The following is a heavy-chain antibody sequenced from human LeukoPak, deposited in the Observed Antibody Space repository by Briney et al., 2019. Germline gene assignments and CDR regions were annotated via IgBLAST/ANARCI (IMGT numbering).Heavy chain of an antibody. J-gene: IGHJ4*02. CDR1: GDSIRSGTYY. CDR3: ARGGGATRIDY. D-gene: IGHD5-12*01. V-gene: IGHV4-61*02. Sequence: NPSQTLSLTCSVSGDSIRSGTYYWSWLRQPAGKGLEWIGRIYTSGSTSYNPSLKSRVTISVDTSKNQFSLKLTSVTAADTAVYYCARGGGATRIDYWGQGTLVTVSS. CDR2: IYTSGST.